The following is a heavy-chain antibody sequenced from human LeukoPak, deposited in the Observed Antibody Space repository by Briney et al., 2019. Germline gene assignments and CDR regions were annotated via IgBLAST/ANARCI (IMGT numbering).Heavy chain of an antibody. CDR2: IYYSEST. J-gene: IGHJ3*02. D-gene: IGHD6-19*01. V-gene: IGHV4-59*01. Sequence: KPSETLSLTCTVSGGCISNYYWSWIRQPPAMGLVWIGYIYYSESTNYNPSLKSRVTISVDSSKEQFSLKLSSVTAADTAVYYCARDRGVAGGNAFDIRGQGTMVTVSS. CDR3: ARDRGVAGGNAFDI. CDR1: GGCISNYY.